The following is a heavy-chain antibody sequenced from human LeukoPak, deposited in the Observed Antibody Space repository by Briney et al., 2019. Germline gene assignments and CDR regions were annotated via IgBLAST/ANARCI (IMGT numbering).Heavy chain of an antibody. D-gene: IGHD1-26*01. V-gene: IGHV3-23*01. CDR2: FSGSGGST. Sequence: PGGSLRLSCAASGLTFSSYAMSWVRQAPGKGLEWVSTFSGSGGSTYYADSVKGRFTISRDNSKNTLYLQMNSLRAEDTAVYYCAKSRVGDRATFDYWGQGTLVTVSS. CDR1: GLTFSSYA. J-gene: IGHJ4*02. CDR3: AKSRVGDRATFDY.